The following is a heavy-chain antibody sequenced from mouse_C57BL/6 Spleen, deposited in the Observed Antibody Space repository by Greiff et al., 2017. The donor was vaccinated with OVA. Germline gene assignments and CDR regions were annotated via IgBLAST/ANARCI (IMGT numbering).Heavy chain of an antibody. CDR3: ARGYDYDRGGYAMDY. D-gene: IGHD2-4*01. Sequence: QVQLQQPGAELVRPGSSVKLSCKASGYTFTSYWMHWVKPRPIQGLEWIGNIDPSDSETHYNQKFKDKATLTVDKSSSTAYMQLSSLTSEDSAVYYCARGYDYDRGGYAMDYWGQGTSVTVSS. CDR2: IDPSDSET. J-gene: IGHJ4*01. V-gene: IGHV1-52*01. CDR1: GYTFTSYW.